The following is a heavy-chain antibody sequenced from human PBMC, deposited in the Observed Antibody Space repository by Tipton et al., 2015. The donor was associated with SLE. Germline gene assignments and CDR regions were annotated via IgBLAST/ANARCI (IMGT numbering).Heavy chain of an antibody. CDR1: GFTLGDFH. D-gene: IGHD1-26*01. CDR2: IRSKAYGGTA. V-gene: IGHV3-49*04. Sequence: SLRLSCTASGFTLGDFHMSWVRQGPGKGLEWVGFIRSKAYGGTAEYAASVRGRFTISRDDSRSIAYLQMNSLQTEDTAVYYCTRGGNSGSYYAPLDYWGQGTLVTVSS. CDR3: TRGGNSGSYYAPLDY. J-gene: IGHJ4*02.